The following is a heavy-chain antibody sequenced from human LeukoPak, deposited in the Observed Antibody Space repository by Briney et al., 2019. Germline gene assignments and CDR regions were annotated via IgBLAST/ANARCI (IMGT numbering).Heavy chain of an antibody. CDR2: INPNSGGT. Sequence: ASVKVSCKASGYTFTGYYMHWVRQAPGQGLEWMGWINPNSGGTNYAQKFQGWVTMTRDTSISTAYMELSRLRSDDTAVYYCARGALTRRSAAGNFDYWGQGTLVTVSS. D-gene: IGHD6-13*01. J-gene: IGHJ4*02. V-gene: IGHV1-2*04. CDR3: ARGALTRRSAAGNFDY. CDR1: GYTFTGYY.